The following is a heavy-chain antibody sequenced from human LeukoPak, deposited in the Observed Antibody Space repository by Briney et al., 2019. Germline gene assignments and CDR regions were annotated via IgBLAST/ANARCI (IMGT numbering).Heavy chain of an antibody. Sequence: PSETLSLTCTVSVDSISIGDYYWSWIRQPPGKGLEWIGYIYYSGSTFYNPSLKSRVTISMDTSKNQFSLKLSSVTAADTAVYYCARVAYLDSSAFHFFDYWGQGTPVTVSS. D-gene: IGHD3-22*01. CDR1: VDSISIGDYY. J-gene: IGHJ4*02. V-gene: IGHV4-30-4*01. CDR3: ARVAYLDSSAFHFFDY. CDR2: IYYSGST.